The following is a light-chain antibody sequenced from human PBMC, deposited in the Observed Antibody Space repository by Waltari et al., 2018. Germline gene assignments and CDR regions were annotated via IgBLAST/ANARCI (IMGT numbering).Light chain of an antibody. J-gene: IGKJ1*01. V-gene: IGKV4-1*01. CDR1: QNVLNRSNNKNY. Sequence: DIVMTQSPDSLAVSLGERATINCKSSQNVLNRSNNKNYLAWYQQKPGPPTKLLMYWASTRESGVPDRFSGSGSGTDFTLTISSLQAEDVAVYYCQQYYGTPPTFGQGTKVEIK. CDR3: QQYYGTPPT. CDR2: WAS.